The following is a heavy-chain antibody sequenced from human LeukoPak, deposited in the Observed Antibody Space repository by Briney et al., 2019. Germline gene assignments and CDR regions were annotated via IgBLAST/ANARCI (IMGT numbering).Heavy chain of an antibody. CDR1: GGSFSGYY. CDR3: ARRITMIVVVTYYYYMDV. CDR2: INHSGST. V-gene: IGHV4-34*01. Sequence: SETLSLTCAVYGGSFSGYYWSWIRLPPGKGLEWIGEINHSGSTNYNPSLKSRVTRSVDTSKNQFSLKLSPVTAADTAVYYCARRITMIVVVTYYYYMDVWGKGTTVTISS. J-gene: IGHJ6*03. D-gene: IGHD3-22*01.